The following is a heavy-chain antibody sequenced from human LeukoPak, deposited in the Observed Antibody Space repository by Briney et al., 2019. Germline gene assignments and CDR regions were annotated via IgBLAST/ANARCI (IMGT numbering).Heavy chain of an antibody. Sequence: GASVKVSCKTAGYTSTDHYMHWVRQAPGQGLEWMGWINPNSGDTDYAQKFQGRVTMTRDTSISTAYMELSRLGSDDTAVYYCARAGVVPAADYHYHYMDVWGRGATVTVSS. D-gene: IGHD2-2*01. CDR2: INPNSGDT. CDR3: ARAGVVPAADYHYHYMDV. J-gene: IGHJ6*03. V-gene: IGHV1-2*02. CDR1: GYTSTDHY.